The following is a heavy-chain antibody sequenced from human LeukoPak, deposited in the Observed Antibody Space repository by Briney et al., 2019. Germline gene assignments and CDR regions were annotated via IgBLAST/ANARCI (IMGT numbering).Heavy chain of an antibody. D-gene: IGHD1-26*01. Sequence: PGGSLRLSCAASRFTFSSYWMHWVRQAPGKGRVLLSNINSDGSGTTYADSVKGRFTISRDNAKNTLYLQMNSLRVEDTAVYYCASGLVGGTNYWGQGTLVTVSS. CDR2: INSDGSGT. J-gene: IGHJ4*02. V-gene: IGHV3-74*01. CDR1: RFTFSSYW. CDR3: ASGLVGGTNY.